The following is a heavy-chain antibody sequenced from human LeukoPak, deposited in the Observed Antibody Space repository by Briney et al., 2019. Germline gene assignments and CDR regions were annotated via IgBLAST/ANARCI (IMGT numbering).Heavy chain of an antibody. CDR2: ISYDGSNK. D-gene: IGHD1-1*01. CDR3: ARAPTGTHAFDI. V-gene: IGHV3-30-3*01. J-gene: IGHJ3*02. Sequence: QPGRSLRLSCAASGFTFSSYAMHWVRQAPGKGLEWVAVISYDGSNKYYADSVKGRFTISIDNSKNTLYLQMNSLRAEDTAVYYCARAPTGTHAFDIWGQGTMVTVSS. CDR1: GFTFSSYA.